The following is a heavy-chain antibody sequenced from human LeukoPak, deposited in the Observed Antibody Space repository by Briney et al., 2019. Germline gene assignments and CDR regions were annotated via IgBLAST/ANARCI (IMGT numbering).Heavy chain of an antibody. CDR3: ARVFEYERRNPAFDY. Sequence: ASVKVSCKASGYTFTSYDINWVRQAPGQGLEWMGWMNPNSGNTGYAQKFQGRVTMTRDTSISTAYMELNRLRSDDTAVYYCARVFEYERRNPAFDYWGQGTLVTVSS. CDR1: GYTFTSYD. CDR2: MNPNSGNT. J-gene: IGHJ4*02. V-gene: IGHV1-8*02. D-gene: IGHD1-14*01.